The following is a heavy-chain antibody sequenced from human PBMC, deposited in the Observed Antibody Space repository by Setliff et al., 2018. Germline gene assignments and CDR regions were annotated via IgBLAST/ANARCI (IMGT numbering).Heavy chain of an antibody. J-gene: IGHJ4*02. CDR3: TVYNTGSSKDHY. D-gene: IGHD2-8*02. CDR1: GGSISTYY. CDR2: INHSGST. Sequence: NPSETLSLTCTVSGGSISTYYWIWIRQPPGKGLEWIGEINHSGSTNYNPSLKSRVTISVDMSKNQFSLKLSSVTAADTALYYCTVYNTGSSKDHYWGQGTPVTVSS. V-gene: IGHV4-34*01.